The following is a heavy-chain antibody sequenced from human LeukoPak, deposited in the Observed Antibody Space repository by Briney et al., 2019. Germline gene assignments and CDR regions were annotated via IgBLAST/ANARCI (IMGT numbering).Heavy chain of an antibody. CDR2: IYYSGST. D-gene: IGHD1-7*01. Sequence: SETLSPTCTVSGGSISTYYWNWIRQPPGKGLEWIGYIYYSGSTNYNPSLKSRVTISLDTSRNRFSLKLSSVTAADTAMYYCAGVIGNYDGRLDYWGQGTLVTVSS. V-gene: IGHV4-59*08. J-gene: IGHJ4*02. CDR1: GGSISTYY. CDR3: AGVIGNYDGRLDY.